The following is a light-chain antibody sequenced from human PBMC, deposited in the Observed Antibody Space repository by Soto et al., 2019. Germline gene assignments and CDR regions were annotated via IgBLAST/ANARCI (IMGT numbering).Light chain of an antibody. CDR3: HHGYGTPRT. J-gene: IGKJ1*01. CDR1: QSISTY. Sequence: DIQMPQSPSSLSASVGDRVTITCRASQSISTYLNWHQHKPGKAPKVLIYAVSRLQSWLPSRFSGNGSGTDFTLSITSLQPEDSATYACHHGYGTPRTFGQGTKVEIK. CDR2: AVS. V-gene: IGKV1-39*01.